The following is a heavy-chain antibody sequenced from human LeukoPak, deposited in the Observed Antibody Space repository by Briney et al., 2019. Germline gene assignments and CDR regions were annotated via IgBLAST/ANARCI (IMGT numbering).Heavy chain of an antibody. CDR2: INWNGGNT. CDR1: GFTFDDYG. Sequence: RTGGSLRLSCAASGFTFDDYGMNWVRQAPGKGLEWVSGINWNGGNTDYADSVKGRFTISRDNAKQSLYLQMNSLRAEDTAVYYCARVSRGSGSYYFDYWGQGTLVTVSS. CDR3: ARVSRGSGSYYFDY. V-gene: IGHV3-20*04. D-gene: IGHD3-10*01. J-gene: IGHJ4*02.